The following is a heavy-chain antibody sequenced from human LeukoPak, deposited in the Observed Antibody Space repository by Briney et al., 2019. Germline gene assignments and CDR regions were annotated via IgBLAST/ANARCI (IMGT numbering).Heavy chain of an antibody. CDR1: GFAVSGNY. Sequence: GGFLRLSCAASGFAVSGNYMSWVRQAPGKGLEWVSAISNTGGSTYYADSVKGRFTISRDKSKNTLSLQMNSLRAEDTAVYNCAQQVGYCSSGSCYFTYWGQGTLVTVSS. V-gene: IGHV3-23*01. J-gene: IGHJ1*01. CDR2: ISNTGGST. D-gene: IGHD2-15*01. CDR3: AQQVGYCSSGSCYFTY.